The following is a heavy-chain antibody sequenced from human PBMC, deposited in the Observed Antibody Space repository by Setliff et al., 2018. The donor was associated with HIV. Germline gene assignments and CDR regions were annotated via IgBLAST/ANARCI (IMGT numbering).Heavy chain of an antibody. CDR2: VNPNSGDA. Sequence: ASVQVSCKASGYTFTGHYLHWVRQAPGQGLEWLGWVNPNSGDAIYAQNFQGRVTMTRDTSINAAYMELRGLRSDDTAVYYCARNFGLSPSGKYYYYYGMDIWGQGTTVTVS. J-gene: IGHJ6*02. CDR1: GYTFTGHY. V-gene: IGHV1-2*02. D-gene: IGHD3-10*01. CDR3: ARNFGLSPSGKYYYYYGMDI.